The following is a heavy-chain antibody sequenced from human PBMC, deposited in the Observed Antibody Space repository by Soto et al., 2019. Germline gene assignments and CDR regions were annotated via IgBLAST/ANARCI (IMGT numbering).Heavy chain of an antibody. D-gene: IGHD2-15*01. CDR1: GGSISSYY. Sequence: QVQLQESGPGLVKPSETLSLTCTVSGGSISSYYWSWIRQPPGKGLEWIGYIYYRGSTNYNPSLKSRATISADTSKHPFSLTLTSVPAADTAVYYSARVYGGYLDYWGQGTLVTVSS. V-gene: IGHV4-59*12. CDR3: ARVYGGYLDY. J-gene: IGHJ4*02. CDR2: IYYRGST.